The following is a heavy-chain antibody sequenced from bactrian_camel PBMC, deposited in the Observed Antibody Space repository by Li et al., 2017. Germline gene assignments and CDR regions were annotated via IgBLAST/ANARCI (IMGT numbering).Heavy chain of an antibody. V-gene: IGHV3S1*01. D-gene: IGHD6*01. CDR3: AADHSDSSRWFVNNV. J-gene: IGHJ4*01. CDR1: GSGFTFSSYW. Sequence: VQLVESGGGSVQPGGSLRLSCVVSGSGFTFSSYWMYWVRQVPGKGLEWVSTITSVGSSTYYADSVKGRFTISRDNAKNTLYLQMNSLKSEDTAVYYCAADHSDSSRWFVNNVWGQGTQVTVS. CDR2: ITSVGSST.